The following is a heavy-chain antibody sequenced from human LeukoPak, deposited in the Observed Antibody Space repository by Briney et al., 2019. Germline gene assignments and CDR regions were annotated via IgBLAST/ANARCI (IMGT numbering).Heavy chain of an antibody. Sequence: GGSLRLSCAASGFTFSSYWMSWVRQAPGKGLKWVANIKQDGSEKYYVDSVKGRFTISRDNAKNSLYLQMNSLRAEDTAVYYCARVNYVLRYFDRFEPHGGYFDYWGQGTLVTVSS. CDR2: IKQDGSEK. J-gene: IGHJ4*02. CDR3: ARVNYVLRYFDRFEPHGGYFDY. V-gene: IGHV3-7*03. CDR1: GFTFSSYW. D-gene: IGHD3-9*01.